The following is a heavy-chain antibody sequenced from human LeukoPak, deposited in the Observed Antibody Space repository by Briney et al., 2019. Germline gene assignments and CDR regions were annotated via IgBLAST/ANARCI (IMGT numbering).Heavy chain of an antibody. CDR2: IIPIFGTA. Sequence: SVKVSCKASGYTFTSYAMNWVRQAPGQGLEWMGGIIPIFGTANYAQKFQGRVTITADESTSTAYMELSSLRSEDTAVYYCARACMTTVTTWLDPWGQGTLVTVSS. D-gene: IGHD4-17*01. CDR3: ARACMTTVTTWLDP. J-gene: IGHJ5*02. CDR1: GYTFTSYA. V-gene: IGHV1-69*13.